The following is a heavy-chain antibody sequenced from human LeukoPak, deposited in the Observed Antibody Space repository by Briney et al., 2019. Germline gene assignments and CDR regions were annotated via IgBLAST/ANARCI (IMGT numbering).Heavy chain of an antibody. Sequence: SETLSLTCTVSGGSISSSSYYWGWIRQPPGKGLEWIGSIYYSGSTYYNPSLKSRVTISVDTSKNQFSLKLTSVTAADTAVYYCTRGEWELLSYWGQGTLVTVSS. V-gene: IGHV4-39*07. CDR1: GGSISSSSYY. J-gene: IGHJ4*02. CDR2: IYYSGST. CDR3: TRGEWELLSY. D-gene: IGHD1-26*01.